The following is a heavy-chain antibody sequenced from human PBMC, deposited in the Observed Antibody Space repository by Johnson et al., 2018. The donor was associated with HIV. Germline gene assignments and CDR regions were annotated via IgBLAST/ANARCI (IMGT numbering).Heavy chain of an antibody. J-gene: IGHJ3*02. D-gene: IGHD2-15*01. Sequence: QVQLVESGGGVVQPGRSLRLSCAASGFTLSSYAMHWVRQAPGKGLEWVAVISYDGSNKYYADSLKGRFTISRDNSKNTLYLQMNSLRAEDTAVYYCAKDQYGSSYDIWGQGTMVTVSS. CDR2: ISYDGSNK. CDR1: GFTLSSYA. CDR3: AKDQYGSSYDI. V-gene: IGHV3-30-3*01.